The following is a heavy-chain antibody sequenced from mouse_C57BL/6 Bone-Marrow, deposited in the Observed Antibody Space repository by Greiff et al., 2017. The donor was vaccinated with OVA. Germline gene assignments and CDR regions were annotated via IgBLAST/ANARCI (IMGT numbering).Heavy chain of an antibody. CDR1: GFTFSSYG. V-gene: IGHV5-6*01. CDR3: ARMEGGLFAY. CDR2: ISSGGSYT. J-gene: IGHJ3*01. Sequence: EVQGVESGGDLVKPGGSLKLSCAASGFTFSSYGMSWVRQTPDKRLEWVATISSGGSYTYYPDSVKGRFTISRDNAKNTLYLQMSSLKSEDTAMYYCARMEGGLFAYWGQGTLVTVSA. D-gene: IGHD2-4*01.